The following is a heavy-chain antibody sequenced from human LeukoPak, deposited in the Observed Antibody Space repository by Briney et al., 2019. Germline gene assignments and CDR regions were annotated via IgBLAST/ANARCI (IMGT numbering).Heavy chain of an antibody. D-gene: IGHD2-2*01. CDR2: ISSSGSTI. Sequence: PGGSLRLFCAASGFTFSSYEMNWVRQAPGKGLEWVSYISSSGSTIYYADSVKGRFTISRDNAKNSLYLQMNSLRAEDTAVYYCARDAGYCSSTSCAPGAFDIWGQGTMVTVSS. J-gene: IGHJ3*02. CDR3: ARDAGYCSSTSCAPGAFDI. CDR1: GFTFSSYE. V-gene: IGHV3-48*03.